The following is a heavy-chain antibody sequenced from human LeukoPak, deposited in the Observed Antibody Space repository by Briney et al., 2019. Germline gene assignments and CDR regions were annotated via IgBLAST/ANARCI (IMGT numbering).Heavy chain of an antibody. CDR2: IWYDGSNK. D-gene: IGHD3-22*01. Sequence: PGRSLRLSCAASGFTFSSYGMHWVRQAPGKGLEGVAVIWYDGSNKYYADSVKGRFTISRDNSKNTLYLQMNSLRAEDTAVYYCARDRDELGYDSSGYYLTNWFDPWGQGTLVTVSS. J-gene: IGHJ5*02. CDR3: ARDRDELGYDSSGYYLTNWFDP. V-gene: IGHV3-33*01. CDR1: GFTFSSYG.